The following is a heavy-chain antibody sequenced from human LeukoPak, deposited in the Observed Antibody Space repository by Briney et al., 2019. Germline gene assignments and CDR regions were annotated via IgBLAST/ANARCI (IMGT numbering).Heavy chain of an antibody. Sequence: SETLSLTCAVSGYSISSGYYWGWIRQPPGKGLEWIGYIYYSGSTYYNPSLKSRVTISVDTSKNQFSLKLSSVTAADTAVYYCAINYGDYVFYWGQGTLVTVSS. CDR3: AINYGDYVFY. CDR1: GYSISSGYY. V-gene: IGHV4-38-2*01. J-gene: IGHJ4*02. D-gene: IGHD4-17*01. CDR2: IYYSGST.